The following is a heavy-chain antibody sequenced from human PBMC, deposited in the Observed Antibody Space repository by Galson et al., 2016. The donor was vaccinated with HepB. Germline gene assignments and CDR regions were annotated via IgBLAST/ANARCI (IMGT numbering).Heavy chain of an antibody. CDR1: GFTFSSYS. V-gene: IGHV3-21*01. D-gene: IGHD3-3*01. CDR3: ARLILTYDFWSHYAMDV. CDR2: ISSGSSYI. J-gene: IGHJ6*04. Sequence: SLRLSCAASGFTFSSYSMNWVRQAPGKGLDWVSSISSGSSYIYYADSVKGGFTISRDNAKNSLYLQMNSLRAEDTAVYYCARLILTYDFWSHYAMDVWGKGTTVTVSS.